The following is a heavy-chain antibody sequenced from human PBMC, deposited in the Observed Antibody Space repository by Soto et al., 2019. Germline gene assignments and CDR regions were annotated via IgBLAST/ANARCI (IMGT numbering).Heavy chain of an antibody. CDR1: GGSFSGYY. CDR3: ARGGKLERLNTLTN. J-gene: IGHJ4*02. V-gene: IGHV4-34*01. D-gene: IGHD1-1*01. CDR2: INHSGST. Sequence: QVQLQQWGAGLLKPSETLSLTCAVYGGSFSGYYWSWIRHPPGKGLEWIGEINHSGSTNYNPSLKSRVTISVDTSKNQFSLKLSSVTAADTAVYYCARGGKLERLNTLTNWGQGTLVTVSS.